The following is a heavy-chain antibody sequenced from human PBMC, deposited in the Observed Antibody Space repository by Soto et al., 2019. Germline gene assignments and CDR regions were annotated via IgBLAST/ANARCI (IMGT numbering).Heavy chain of an antibody. D-gene: IGHD3-3*01. CDR3: AKVRGYDFWSGPLYY. CDR2: ISGSGGST. J-gene: IGHJ4*01. Sequence: PGGSLRLSCAASGFTFSSYGMSWVRQAPGKGLEWVSSISGSGGSTYQADSVEGQFTISRDNSKNTLYLQMNSLRAEDTAVYYCAKVRGYDFWSGPLYYWGQGTLVTVS. V-gene: IGHV3-23*01. CDR1: GFTFSSYG.